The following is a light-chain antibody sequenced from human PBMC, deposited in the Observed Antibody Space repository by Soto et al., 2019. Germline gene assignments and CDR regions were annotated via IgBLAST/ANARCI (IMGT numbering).Light chain of an antibody. J-gene: IGLJ3*02. CDR2: AGI. CDR3: CSYTSGNTLV. Sequence: QSALTQPASVSGSPGQSITVSCTGTSSDVGTYHLVSWYQQHPGKAPKLIIYAGIRRPSGLSNRFFGSRSGNTASLTISGLQAEDEAAYYCCSYTSGNTLVFGGGTKVTVL. CDR1: SSDVGTYHL. V-gene: IGLV2-23*01.